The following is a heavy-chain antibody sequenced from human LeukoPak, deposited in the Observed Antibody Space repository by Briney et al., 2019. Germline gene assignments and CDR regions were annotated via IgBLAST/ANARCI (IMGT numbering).Heavy chain of an antibody. Sequence: GGSLRLSCAVSGFTFSSYWMSWVRQAPGKGLGWVANIKQDGSEKYYMESVKGRFTISRDNAKYSLYLQMNSLRAEDTAVYYCAELGITMIGGVWGKGTTVTISS. CDR2: IKQDGSEK. D-gene: IGHD3-10*02. CDR1: GFTFSSYW. J-gene: IGHJ6*04. CDR3: AELGITMIGGV. V-gene: IGHV3-7*01.